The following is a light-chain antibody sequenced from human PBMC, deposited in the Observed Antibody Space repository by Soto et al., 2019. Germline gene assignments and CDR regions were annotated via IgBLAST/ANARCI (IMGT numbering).Light chain of an antibody. CDR3: CSKTSTLRYV. CDR1: SDDVGGYNY. V-gene: IGLV2-14*01. Sequence: QYALTQPASVSWSPGQSITISCTGTSDDVGGYNYVSWYQHHPGEAPKLVIYEVYNRASGVSNRFSGSKSGNTAFLTISGLQADEEADYYCCSKTSTLRYVFGSGTKVTV. J-gene: IGLJ1*01. CDR2: EVY.